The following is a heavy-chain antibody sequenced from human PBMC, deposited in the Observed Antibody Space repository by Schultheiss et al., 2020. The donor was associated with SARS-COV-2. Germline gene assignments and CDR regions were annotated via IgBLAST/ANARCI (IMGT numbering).Heavy chain of an antibody. CDR2: INHSGST. CDR1: GGSISSSSYY. V-gene: IGHV4-39*07. J-gene: IGHJ6*02. Sequence: SQTLSLTCTVSGGSISSSSYYWSWIRQPPGKGLEWIGEINHSGSTNYNPSLKSRVTISVDTSKNQFSLKLSSVTAADTAVYYCARDRMDVWGQGTTVTVSS. CDR3: ARDRMDV.